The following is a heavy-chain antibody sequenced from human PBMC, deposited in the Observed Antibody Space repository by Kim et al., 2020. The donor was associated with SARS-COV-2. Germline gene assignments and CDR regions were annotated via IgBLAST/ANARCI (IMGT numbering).Heavy chain of an antibody. CDR2: INGGNGNT. D-gene: IGHD3-10*01. CDR1: GYTFDTFS. J-gene: IGHJ5*02. Sequence: ASVKVSCKASGYTFDTFSLYWVRQAPGQRFEWMGWINGGNGNTRYSQNFQGRLTITRDTSATTAYMELSSLTSKDTAVYFCPREGSGSYNWLDPWGPGTL. CDR3: PREGSGSYNWLDP. V-gene: IGHV1-3*01.